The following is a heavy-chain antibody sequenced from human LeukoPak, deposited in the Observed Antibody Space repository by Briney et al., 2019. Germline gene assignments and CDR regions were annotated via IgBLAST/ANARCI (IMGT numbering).Heavy chain of an antibody. D-gene: IGHD3-10*01. CDR3: ASHYGSGFDY. CDR2: IYYSGST. V-gene: IGHV4-59*01. J-gene: IGHJ4*02. CDR1: VGSISSYY. Sequence: PSETLSLTGTVSVGSISSYYWSWIRQPPGKGLEWSGYIYYSGSTNYNPSLKSRVTISIDTSKNQFSLKLSSVPAADTAMYYCASHYGSGFDYWGQGTLVTVSS.